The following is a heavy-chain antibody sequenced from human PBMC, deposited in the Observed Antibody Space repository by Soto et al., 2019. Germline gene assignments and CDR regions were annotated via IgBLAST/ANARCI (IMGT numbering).Heavy chain of an antibody. D-gene: IGHD3-16*01. J-gene: IGHJ4*02. V-gene: IGHV4-59*01. CDR3: ARVKVAGDYYDSGPLYYPLDY. CDR1: VGSISTYY. Sequence: QVQLQESGPGLVKPSETLSLTCTVSVGSISTYYWTWIRQPPGKGLEWIGYVYYSGSTNYNPSLESRVTISVDMSRNQISLRLSSVTAADEAVYFCARVKVAGDYYDSGPLYYPLDYWGQGTLVTVSS. CDR2: VYYSGST.